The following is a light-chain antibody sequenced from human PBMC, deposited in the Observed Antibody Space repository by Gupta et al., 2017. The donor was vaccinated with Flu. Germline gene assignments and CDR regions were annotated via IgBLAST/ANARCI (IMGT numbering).Light chain of an antibody. CDR2: AGF. V-gene: IGKV1-39*01. CDR3: QQTDSSPRT. CDR1: QSTDNY. Sequence: DIQMTQSPPSLSASVGDRVTMSCRASQSTDNYVSWYQQKPGRAPKLLIYAGFNLQNGVPSRFSGSGSGTNFTLTINRLQREDFATYYCQQTDSSPRTFGQGTKVDI. J-gene: IGKJ1*01.